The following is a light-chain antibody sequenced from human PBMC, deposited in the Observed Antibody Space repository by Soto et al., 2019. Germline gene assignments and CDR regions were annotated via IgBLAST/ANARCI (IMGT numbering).Light chain of an antibody. CDR3: QQYNNWPHLYT. CDR2: GAS. V-gene: IGKV3-15*01. J-gene: IGKJ2*01. CDR1: QSVSSN. Sequence: EIVMTQSPATLSVSPGERATLSCRASQSVSSNLAWYQQKPXXXXRLLIYGASTRATGIPARFSGSGSGTEFTLTISSLQSEDFAVYYCQQYNNWPHLYTFGQGTKLEIK.